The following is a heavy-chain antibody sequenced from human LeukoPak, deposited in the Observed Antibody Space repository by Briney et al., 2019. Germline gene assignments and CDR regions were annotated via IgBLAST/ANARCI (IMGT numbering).Heavy chain of an antibody. D-gene: IGHD2-21*02. CDR1: GGSISSSNW. Sequence: SETLSLTCAVPGGSISSSNWWSWVRQPPGKGLEWIGEIYHSGSTNYNPSLKSRVTISVDKSKNQFSLKLSSVTAADTAVYYCARHPAYCGGDCYSEFGYFDYWGQGTLVTVSS. CDR3: ARHPAYCGGDCYSEFGYFDY. CDR2: IYHSGST. V-gene: IGHV4-4*02. J-gene: IGHJ4*02.